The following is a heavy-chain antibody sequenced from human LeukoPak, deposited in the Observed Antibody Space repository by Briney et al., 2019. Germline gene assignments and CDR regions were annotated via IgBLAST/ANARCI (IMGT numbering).Heavy chain of an antibody. J-gene: IGHJ4*02. CDR1: GFTFSTYG. CDR3: ATYSCYDRIFDY. Sequence: WASLRLSCAASGFTFSTYGRIWVRKAQGQGLEWLLYISGSSSAIKYEDSGRGSFTISSAIAKDSLFLHILSPRAEDAAVYYCATYSCYDRIFDYWGQGTLVTVSS. CDR2: ISGSSSAI. V-gene: IGHV3-48*01. D-gene: IGHD5-12*01.